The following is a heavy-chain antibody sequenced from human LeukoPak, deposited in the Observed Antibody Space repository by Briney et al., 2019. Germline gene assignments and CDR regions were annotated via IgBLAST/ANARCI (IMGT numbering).Heavy chain of an antibody. CDR1: GFTFGTYS. CDR3: ARYNSGTFSFDY. J-gene: IGHJ4*02. Sequence: GGSLRLSCAASGFTFGTYSMNWVRQAPGKGLEWVSSISRNSRYIYYADSMRGRFTISRDNAKNSLYLQMNSLKPEDTAVYYCARYNSGTFSFDYWGQGTLVTVSS. V-gene: IGHV3-21*06. CDR2: ISRNSRYI. D-gene: IGHD3-10*01.